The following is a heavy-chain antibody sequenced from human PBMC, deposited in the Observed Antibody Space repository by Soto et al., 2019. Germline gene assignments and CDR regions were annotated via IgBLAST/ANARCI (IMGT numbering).Heavy chain of an antibody. D-gene: IGHD2-2*01. V-gene: IGHV3-33*08. Sequence: PGLSLRLSCSSSWFFFGNFGMHLVRRSPGKGLEWVAAIQSDVSKKYYADSVKGRFTISRDNSKNTLDLQMDSLRAEDTGVYFCARGDCSSPSCYVYWGQGTPVTVSS. CDR3: ARGDCSSPSCYVY. CDR2: IQSDVSKK. J-gene: IGHJ4*02. CDR1: WFFFGNFG.